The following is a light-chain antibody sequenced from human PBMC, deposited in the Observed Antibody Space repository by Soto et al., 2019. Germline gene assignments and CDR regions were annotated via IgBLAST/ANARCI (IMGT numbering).Light chain of an antibody. J-gene: IGLJ2*01. V-gene: IGLV2-14*01. Sequence: QSALTQPASVSGSPGQSITISCTGTSSDVGGYNYVSWYQQHPGKAPKLMIYEVSNRPLGVSNRFSGSKSVNTASLTISGLQAEDEADYYCTSYTRSSTLVVFGGGTKLTVL. CDR2: EVS. CDR3: TSYTRSSTLVV. CDR1: SSDVGGYNY.